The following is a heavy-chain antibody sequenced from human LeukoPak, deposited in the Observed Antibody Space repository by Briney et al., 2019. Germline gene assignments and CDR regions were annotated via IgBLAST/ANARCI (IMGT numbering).Heavy chain of an antibody. V-gene: IGHV3-64D*06. CDR2: ISSGGTST. Sequence: PGGSLRHSCSASGFTFTTYPMHWVRQAPGKGLEYVSAISSGGTSTYYADSVKGRFTISRDNSKNTLYLQMSGLRAEDTAVYYCVKRMTTVTTGYWYFDLWGRGTLVTVSS. CDR3: VKRMTTVTTGYWYFDL. D-gene: IGHD4-17*01. CDR1: GFTFTTYP. J-gene: IGHJ2*01.